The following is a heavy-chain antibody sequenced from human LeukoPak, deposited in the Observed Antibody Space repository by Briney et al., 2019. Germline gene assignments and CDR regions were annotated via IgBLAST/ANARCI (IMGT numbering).Heavy chain of an antibody. D-gene: IGHD5-24*01. CDR3: ARARGRRDGCPNYYFDY. V-gene: IGHV1-46*01. CDR2: INPSGGST. Sequence: ASVKVSCKASGYTVTSYYMHWVRQAPGQGLEWMGIINPSGGSTSYAQKFQGRVTMTRDTSTSTVYMELSSLRSEDTAVYYCARARGRRDGCPNYYFDYWGQGTLVTVSS. CDR1: GYTVTSYY. J-gene: IGHJ4*02.